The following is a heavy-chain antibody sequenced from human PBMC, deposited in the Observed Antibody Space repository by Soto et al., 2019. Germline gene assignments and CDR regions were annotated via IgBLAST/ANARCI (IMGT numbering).Heavy chain of an antibody. CDR3: QNRGGATVGLYYFDY. CDR2: IYCHDDK. Sequence: SGPTLVNPTQTLTLICTFSGFSLSTPGVGVNWIRQPPGKALEWLALIYCHDDKRYSPSLKSRLTITKDTSKTQVVLTMANLDRLDTATYHCQNRGGATVGLYYFDYWGQGALVTVSS. D-gene: IGHD3-16*01. CDR1: GFSLSTPGVG. J-gene: IGHJ4*02. V-gene: IGHV2-5*01.